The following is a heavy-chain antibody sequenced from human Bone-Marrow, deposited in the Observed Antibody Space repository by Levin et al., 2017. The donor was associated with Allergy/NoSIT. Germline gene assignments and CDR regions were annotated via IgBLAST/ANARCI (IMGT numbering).Heavy chain of an antibody. CDR3: ASWAMYHYDRSAYDYFYYAMDV. J-gene: IGHJ6*02. V-gene: IGHV3-21*01. CDR2: ISAGGNYI. CDR1: GILFSSYD. D-gene: IGHD3-22*01. Sequence: ETLSLTCAASGILFSSYDMNWVRQAPGKGLEWVSSISAGGNYIYYADSVKGRFTISRDNAKNSLFLQMNSLRAEDTAVYYCASWAMYHYDRSAYDYFYYAMDVWGQGTTVTVSS.